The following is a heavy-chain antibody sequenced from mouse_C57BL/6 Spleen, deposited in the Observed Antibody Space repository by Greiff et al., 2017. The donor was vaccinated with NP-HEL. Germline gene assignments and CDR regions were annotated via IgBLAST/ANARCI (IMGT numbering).Heavy chain of an antibody. CDR2: ISYDGSN. CDR3: ARVPIDDGYYGYYAMDY. D-gene: IGHD2-3*01. Sequence: ESGPGLVKPSQSLSLTCSVTGYSITSGYYWNWIRQFPGNKLEWMGYISYDGSNNYNPSLKNRISITRDTSKNQFFLKLNSVTTEDTATYYCARVPIDDGYYGYYAMDYWGQGTSVTVSS. V-gene: IGHV3-6*01. J-gene: IGHJ4*01. CDR1: GYSITSGYY.